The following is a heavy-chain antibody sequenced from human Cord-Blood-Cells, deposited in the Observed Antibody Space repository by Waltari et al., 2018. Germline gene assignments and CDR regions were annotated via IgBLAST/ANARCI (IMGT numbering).Heavy chain of an antibody. Sequence: QVQLVQSGAEVKKPGASVTVSCRVSGYTLTELSMHWVRQAPGTGLEWMGGFDPEDGETIYAQKFQGRVTMTEDTSTDTAYMELSSLRSEDTAVYYCATTSGRITIFGVVIDAFDIWGQGTMVTVSS. CDR3: ATTSGRITIFGVVIDAFDI. J-gene: IGHJ3*02. D-gene: IGHD3-3*01. CDR1: GYTLTELS. V-gene: IGHV1-24*01. CDR2: FDPEDGET.